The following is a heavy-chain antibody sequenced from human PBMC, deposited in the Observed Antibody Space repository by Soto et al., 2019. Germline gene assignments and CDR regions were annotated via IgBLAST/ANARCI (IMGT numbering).Heavy chain of an antibody. V-gene: IGHV3-23*01. CDR1: GFTFSSYA. Sequence: GGSLRLSCAASGFTFSSYAMSWVRQAPGEGLEWVSAISGSGGSTYYADSVKGRFTISRDNSKNTLYLQMNSLRAEDTAVYYCAKDLRWQQLVDYWGQGTLVTVSS. D-gene: IGHD6-13*01. J-gene: IGHJ4*02. CDR2: ISGSGGST. CDR3: AKDLRWQQLVDY.